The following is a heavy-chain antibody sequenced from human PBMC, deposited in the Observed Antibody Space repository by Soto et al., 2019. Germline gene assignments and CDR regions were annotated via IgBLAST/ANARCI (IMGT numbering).Heavy chain of an antibody. J-gene: IGHJ4*02. Sequence: QVQLVQSGAEVKKPGSSVKVSCKASGGTFSSYAISWVRQAPGQGLEWMGGIIPIFGTANYAQKFQGRVTITADESPSTAYMELSSLRSEDTAVYYCARERVQDIVVVPAAPFDYGGQGTLVTVSS. CDR1: GGTFSSYA. CDR2: IIPIFGTA. V-gene: IGHV1-69*01. D-gene: IGHD2-2*01. CDR3: ARERVQDIVVVPAAPFDY.